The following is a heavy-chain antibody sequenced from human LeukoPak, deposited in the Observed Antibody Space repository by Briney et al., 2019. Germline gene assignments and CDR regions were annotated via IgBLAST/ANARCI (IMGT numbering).Heavy chain of an antibody. CDR2: IYYSGST. V-gene: IGHV4-61*08. J-gene: IGHJ4*02. CDR3: ARTRISYFDY. CDR1: GGSITSGGYY. Sequence: SETLSLTCSVSGGSITSGGYYWTWIRQHPGKGLEWIGYIYYSGSTNYNPSLKSRVTISVDTSKNQFSLKLSSVTVADTAVYYCARTRISYFDYWGQGTLVTVSS. D-gene: IGHD2/OR15-2a*01.